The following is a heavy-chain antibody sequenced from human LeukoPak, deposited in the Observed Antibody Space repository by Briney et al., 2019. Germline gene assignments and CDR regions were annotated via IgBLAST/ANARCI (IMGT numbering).Heavy chain of an antibody. J-gene: IGHJ4*02. Sequence: ASVKVSCKASGYTFTGYYMHWVRQAPGQGLEWMGWINPNSGGTNYAQKFQGRVTMTRDTSISTAYMELSRLRSDDTAVYYCAREFIGGYYDSSGYNFDYWGQGTLVTVSS. CDR3: AREFIGGYYDSSGYNFDY. V-gene: IGHV1-2*02. D-gene: IGHD3-22*01. CDR2: INPNSGGT. CDR1: GYTFTGYY.